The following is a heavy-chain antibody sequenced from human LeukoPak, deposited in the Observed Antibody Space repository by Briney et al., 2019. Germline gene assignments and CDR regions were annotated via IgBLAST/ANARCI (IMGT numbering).Heavy chain of an antibody. V-gene: IGHV3-30-3*01. D-gene: IGHD2-15*01. CDR1: GFAFSSLA. Sequence: GWSLRLSCAVSGFAFSSLAMHWVRQAPGKGLEWVAFISYDGNNQYYADSVKGRFTISRDNSKNTLYLQMNNLRAEDTAIYYCARVGSRYCSGANCYDGFWGQGTLVSVSS. CDR3: ARVGSRYCSGANCYDGF. J-gene: IGHJ4*02. CDR2: ISYDGNNQ.